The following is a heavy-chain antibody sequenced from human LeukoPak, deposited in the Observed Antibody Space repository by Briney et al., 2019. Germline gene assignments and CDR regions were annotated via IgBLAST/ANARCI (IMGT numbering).Heavy chain of an antibody. CDR3: VSSIAAAPFDS. CDR1: GYIFTSYY. Sequence: ASLKVSCKASGYIFTSYYMHWVRQTPGQGLEWMGIINPSGDNTNYAQKFKGRVTMTRDTSTSTVYLELSSLRSEDTAVYYCVSSIAAAPFDSWGQGTLVTVSS. V-gene: IGHV1-46*01. CDR2: INPSGDNT. J-gene: IGHJ4*02. D-gene: IGHD6-13*01.